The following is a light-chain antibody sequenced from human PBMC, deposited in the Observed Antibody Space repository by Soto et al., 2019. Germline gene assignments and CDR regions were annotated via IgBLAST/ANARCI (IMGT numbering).Light chain of an antibody. V-gene: IGLV2-14*01. CDR2: EVS. CDR1: SSDIGGYNY. J-gene: IGLJ3*02. Sequence: QSVLTQPASVSGSPGQSITISCTGSSSDIGGYNYVSWYQQYPGKAPKLMIYEVSNRPSGISNRLSASKSGNTASLTISGLQAEDETDYYCSSYTNSDTWVFGGGTKVTVL. CDR3: SSYTNSDTWV.